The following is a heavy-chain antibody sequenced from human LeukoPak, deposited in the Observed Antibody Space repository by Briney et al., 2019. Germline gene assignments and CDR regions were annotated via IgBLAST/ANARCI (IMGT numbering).Heavy chain of an antibody. J-gene: IGHJ4*02. Sequence: SETLSLTCAVYGESFNDYYWSWIRQPPGKGLEWIGEINHRGRTNYNPSLKSRVTISVDTSKNQFSLRRSSVTAADTAMYYCARVDYGDYSKDFDYWGQGILVTVSS. CDR3: ARVDYGDYSKDFDY. D-gene: IGHD4-17*01. CDR2: INHRGRT. CDR1: GESFNDYY. V-gene: IGHV4-34*01.